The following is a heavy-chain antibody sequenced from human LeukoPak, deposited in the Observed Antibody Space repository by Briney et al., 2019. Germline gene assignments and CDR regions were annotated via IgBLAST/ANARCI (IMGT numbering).Heavy chain of an antibody. D-gene: IGHD4-17*01. CDR1: GGSISSYY. Sequence: PSETLSLTCTVSGGSISSYYWSWIRQPPGKGLEWSGYIYYSGGTNYNPSLKSRVTISVDTSKNQFSLKLSSVTAADTAVYYCARVQTDYGNYFDYWGQGTLVTVSS. V-gene: IGHV4-59*01. CDR2: IYYSGGT. J-gene: IGHJ4*02. CDR3: ARVQTDYGNYFDY.